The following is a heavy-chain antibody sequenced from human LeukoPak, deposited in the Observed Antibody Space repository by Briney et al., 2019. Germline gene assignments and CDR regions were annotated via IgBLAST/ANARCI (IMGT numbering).Heavy chain of an antibody. D-gene: IGHD3-10*01. CDR2: VSGSGGST. V-gene: IGHV3-23*01. J-gene: IGHJ4*02. CDR1: GFTFSSYV. CDR3: AKSTRGMFDY. Sequence: GGSLRLSCAASGFTFSSYVMSWVRQAPGKGLEWVSGVSGSGGSTYYADSVKGRFTISRDNSKNTLYLQMNSLRAEDTAVYYCAKSTRGMFDYWGQGTLVTVSS.